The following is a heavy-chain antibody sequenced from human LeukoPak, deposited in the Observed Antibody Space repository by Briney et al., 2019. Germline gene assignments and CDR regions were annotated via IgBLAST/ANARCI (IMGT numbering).Heavy chain of an antibody. CDR3: ARGYSSSWYYFDY. CDR1: GGSISSYY. J-gene: IGHJ4*02. CDR2: IYYSGST. V-gene: IGHV4-59*08. Sequence: SETLSLTCTVSGGSISSYYWSWIRQPPGKGLGWIGYIYYSGSTNYNPSLKSRVTISVDTSKNQFSLKLSSVTAADTAVYYCARGYSSSWYYFDYWGQGTLVTVSS. D-gene: IGHD6-13*01.